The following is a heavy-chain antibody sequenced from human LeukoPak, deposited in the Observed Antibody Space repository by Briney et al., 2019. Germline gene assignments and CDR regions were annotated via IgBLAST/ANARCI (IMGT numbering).Heavy chain of an antibody. CDR3: ARDGLPAAGDY. V-gene: IGHV3-7*01. CDR1: GFTFSSYW. CDR2: INQDGSEK. D-gene: IGHD6-13*01. Sequence: GGSLRLSCAASGFTFSSYWMTWGRQAPGKGLDWVDNINQDGSEKYYVDSVKGRFTISRDNAKNSLYLQMNSLRAEDTAVYYCARDGLPAAGDYWGQGTLVTVSS. J-gene: IGHJ4*02.